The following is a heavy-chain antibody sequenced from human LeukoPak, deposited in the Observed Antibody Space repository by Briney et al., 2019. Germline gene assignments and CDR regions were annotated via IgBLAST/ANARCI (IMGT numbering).Heavy chain of an antibody. J-gene: IGHJ3*02. CDR3: ARFLCDNGVCHRAFDI. Sequence: ASVKVSCKASGYILTNYGITWVRQAPGQGREWMGWISGYNADTDSAQKVQGRLTMTTDTSTNTAYMELRSLRSDDTAVYYCARFLCDNGVCHRAFDIWGQGTTVTVS. CDR1: GYILTNYG. CDR2: ISGYNADT. D-gene: IGHD2-8*01. V-gene: IGHV1-18*01.